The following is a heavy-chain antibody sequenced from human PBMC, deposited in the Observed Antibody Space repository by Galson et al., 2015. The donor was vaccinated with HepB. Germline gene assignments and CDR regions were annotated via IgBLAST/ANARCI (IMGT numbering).Heavy chain of an antibody. J-gene: IGHJ6*02. CDR3: ATVGAPYGLDV. CDR1: GFSFRDYG. V-gene: IGHV3-33*03. Sequence: SLRLSCAASGFSFRDYGLHWVRQGPGKGLEWVAVIWYDGSKTYYGDSVKGRFTISRDNINNILYLQMNNLRPEDTALYYCATVGAPYGLDVWSHGTTVIVS. CDR2: IWYDGSKT.